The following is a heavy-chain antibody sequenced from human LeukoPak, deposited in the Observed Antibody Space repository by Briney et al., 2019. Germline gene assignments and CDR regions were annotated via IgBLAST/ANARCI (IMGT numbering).Heavy chain of an antibody. CDR2: ISSSSYI. D-gene: IGHD6-6*01. CDR1: GFTFSSYS. Sequence: PGGSLRLSCAASGFTFSSYSMNWVRQAPGKGLEWVSSISSSSYIYYADSVKGRFTISRDNAKNSLYLQMNSLRAEDTAVYYCARITTRIAAREQEFDYWGQGTLVTVSS. V-gene: IGHV3-21*01. J-gene: IGHJ4*02. CDR3: ARITTRIAAREQEFDY.